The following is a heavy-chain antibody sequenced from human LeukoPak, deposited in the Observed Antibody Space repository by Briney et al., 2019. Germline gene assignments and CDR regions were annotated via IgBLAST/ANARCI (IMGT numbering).Heavy chain of an antibody. CDR2: IYTSGST. J-gene: IGHJ5*02. D-gene: IGHD6-13*01. V-gene: IGHV4-4*07. CDR1: GGSISSYY. Sequence: SETLSLTCTVSGGSISSYYWSWIRQPAGKGLEWIGRIYTSGSTNYNPSLKSRVTMSVDTSKNQFSLKLSSVTAADTAVYYCARVSQLYSSSWYGWFAPRGQGTLVTVSS. CDR3: ARVSQLYSSSWYGWFAP.